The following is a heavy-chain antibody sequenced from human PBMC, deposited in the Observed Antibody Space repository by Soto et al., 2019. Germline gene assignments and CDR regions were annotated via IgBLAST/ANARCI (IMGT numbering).Heavy chain of an antibody. CDR1: GAPITWGDYS. V-gene: IGHV4-30-2*05. D-gene: IGHD6-25*01. CDR2: IFHGGST. CDR3: ARCGYFTDAFDI. J-gene: IGHJ3*02. Sequence: SETLSLTCAISGAPITWGDYSWNWIRQPPGKGLEWIGYIFHGGSTYYNPSLKSRVTISVDTSKNQFSLKLSSVTAADTAVYYCARCGYFTDAFDIWGQGTMVTVSS.